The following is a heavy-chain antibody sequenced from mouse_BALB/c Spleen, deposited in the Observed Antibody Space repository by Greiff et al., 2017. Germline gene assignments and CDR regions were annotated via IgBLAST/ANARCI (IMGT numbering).Heavy chain of an antibody. CDR1: GYTFTDYA. V-gene: IGHV1S137*01. CDR3: ARGAYGNYWYFDV. J-gene: IGHJ1*01. CDR2: ISTYYGDA. Sequence: VQLQQSGAELVRPGVSVKISCKGSGYTFTDYAMHWVKQSHAKSLEWIGVISTYYGDASYNQKFKGKATMTVDKSSSTAYMELARLTSEDSAIYYCARGAYGNYWYFDVWGAGTTVTVSS. D-gene: IGHD2-10*02.